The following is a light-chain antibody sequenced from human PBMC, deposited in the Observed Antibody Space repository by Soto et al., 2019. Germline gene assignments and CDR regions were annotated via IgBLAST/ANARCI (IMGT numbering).Light chain of an antibody. CDR2: GNR. Sequence: QSVLTQPPSVSGAPGQRVTISCTGNSCNHGGGYDVHWYQQLPGAAPKLVIFGNRNRPSGVPDRFSGSKSGTSTSLAITGLQAEDEADYYCQAYDYSLTASVFGGGTKVTVL. CDR3: QAYDYSLTASV. V-gene: IGLV1-40*01. J-gene: IGLJ2*01. CDR1: SCNHGGGYD.